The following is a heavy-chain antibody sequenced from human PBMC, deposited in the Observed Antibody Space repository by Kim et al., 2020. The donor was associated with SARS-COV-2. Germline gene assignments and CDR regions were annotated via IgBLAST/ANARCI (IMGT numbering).Heavy chain of an antibody. J-gene: IGHJ4*02. Sequence: GGSLGLSCAASGFTFSSYWMHWVRQAPGKGPVWVSRVNSDGSDRSYADSVKGRFTISRDNAKNTLHLQMNTLRDEDTAVYYCARGAGEMATISGDYWGQGTLVTVSS. CDR3: ARGAGEMATISGDY. D-gene: IGHD5-12*01. CDR2: VNSDGSDR. CDR1: GFTFSSYW. V-gene: IGHV3-74*01.